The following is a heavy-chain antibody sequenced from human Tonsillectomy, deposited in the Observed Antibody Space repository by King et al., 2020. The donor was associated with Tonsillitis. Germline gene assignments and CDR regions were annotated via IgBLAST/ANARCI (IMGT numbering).Heavy chain of an antibody. J-gene: IGHJ4*02. CDR1: GFTFSIYG. Sequence: QLVQSGGGVVQPGRSLRLSCAASGFTFSIYGMHWVRQAPGKGLEWVAVIWYDGSNKYYADSVKGRFTISRDNSRNTLYLQMNSLRAEDTAVYYCARYLCSGGSCFFDYWGQGTLVTVSS. CDR3: ARYLCSGGSCFFDY. D-gene: IGHD2-15*01. CDR2: IWYDGSNK. V-gene: IGHV3-33*08.